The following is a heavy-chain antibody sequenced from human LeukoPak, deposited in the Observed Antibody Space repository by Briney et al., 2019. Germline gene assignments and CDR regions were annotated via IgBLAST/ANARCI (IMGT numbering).Heavy chain of an antibody. CDR1: GFTFRSYA. D-gene: IGHD6-13*01. J-gene: IGHJ4*02. CDR3: AKHPKRYSSSWSPTGY. Sequence: GGSLRLSCAASGFTFRSYAMSWVRQAPGKGLEWVSVISDSGSSTYNADSVKGRFTISRDNSENTLYLQMNSLRAEDTAVYYCAKHPKRYSSSWSPTGYWGQGTLVTVS. V-gene: IGHV3-23*01. CDR2: ISDSGSST.